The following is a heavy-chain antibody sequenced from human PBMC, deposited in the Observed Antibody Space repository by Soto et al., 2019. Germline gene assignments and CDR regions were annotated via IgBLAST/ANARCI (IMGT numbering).Heavy chain of an antibody. V-gene: IGHV3-23*01. CDR1: GFTFSSYA. D-gene: IGHD6-13*01. J-gene: IGHJ6*02. CDR2: ISGSGGST. Sequence: GGSLRLSCAASGFTFSSYAMSWVRQAPGKGLEWVSAISGSGGSTYYADSVKGRFTISRDNSKNTLYLQMNSLRAEDTAVYYCAKDLPQQLAASDDYYGMDVWGQGTTVTVSS. CDR3: AKDLPQQLAASDDYYGMDV.